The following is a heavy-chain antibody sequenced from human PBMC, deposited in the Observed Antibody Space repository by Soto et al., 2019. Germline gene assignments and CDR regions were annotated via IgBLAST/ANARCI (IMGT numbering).Heavy chain of an antibody. CDR2: INAHNGNT. CDR1: GYTFTNYG. J-gene: IGHJ5*02. V-gene: IGHV1-18*01. CDR3: ARVLPPFDP. Sequence: QVQLVQSGAEVKKPGASVKVSCKASGYTFTNYGISWVRQAPGQGLEWMGWINAHNGNTNSAQKPQARVTMTTDTSTSTAYLELRSRRSAATAVYYCARVLPPFDPWGQGTLVTVSS.